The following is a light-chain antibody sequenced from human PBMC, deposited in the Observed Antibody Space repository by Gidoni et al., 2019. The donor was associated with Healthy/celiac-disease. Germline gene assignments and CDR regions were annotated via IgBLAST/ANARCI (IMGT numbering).Light chain of an antibody. Sequence: IVMTQSPLSLPVTPGEPASISCRSSQSLLHSNGSDYVDWNLKKPWQSPQLLIYLGSNRASGVPDRFSRRVSGTYFTLKSSRLEAEDVGVYYCMQALLTPYTFGQCTKLESK. J-gene: IGKJ2*01. CDR2: LGS. CDR3: MQALLTPYT. CDR1: QSLLHSNGSDY. V-gene: IGKV2-28*01.